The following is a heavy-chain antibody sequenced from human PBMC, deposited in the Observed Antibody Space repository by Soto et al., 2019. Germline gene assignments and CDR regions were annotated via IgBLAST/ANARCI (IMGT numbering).Heavy chain of an antibody. CDR2: IRDYNGNT. J-gene: IGHJ4*02. CDR1: GYTCTSYG. Sequence: ASVKVSCKASGYTCTSYGISWVRQAPGQGLEWMGWIRDYNGNTNYAQKLQGRVTMTTDTSTSTAYMELSTLRSADTAVSYCARLDGGYDYWGQGTLVTVSS. D-gene: IGHD5-12*01. V-gene: IGHV1-18*01. CDR3: ARLDGGYDY.